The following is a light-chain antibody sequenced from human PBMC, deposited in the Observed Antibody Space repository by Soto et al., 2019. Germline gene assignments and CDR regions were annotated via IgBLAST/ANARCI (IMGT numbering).Light chain of an antibody. J-gene: IGKJ4*01. CDR1: QSVSTY. Sequence: EIVLTQSPGTLSLSPGERATLSCRASQSVSTYLAWYQQKPGQAPRLLIYDASNRATGIPARFSGSGSGTEFTLTISRLEPEDFAVYYCQQYSSSPLTFGGGTKVDI. CDR2: DAS. V-gene: IGKV3-20*01. CDR3: QQYSSSPLT.